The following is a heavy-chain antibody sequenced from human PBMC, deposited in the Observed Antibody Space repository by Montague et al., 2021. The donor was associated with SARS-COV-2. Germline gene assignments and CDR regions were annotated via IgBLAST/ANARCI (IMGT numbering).Heavy chain of an antibody. J-gene: IGHJ6*02. CDR2: TSYSGST. Sequence: SETLSLTCSVSGASISTSTDHWAWIRQSPGKGLECIGYTSYSGSTDYNPSLKSRVTISIDTSKNQFSLKLGSVTAADTAVYYCARWGEYYDPPYYYYAMDVWGQGTTVTVSS. V-gene: IGHV4-61*05. CDR3: ARWGEYYDPPYYYYAMDV. D-gene: IGHD3-3*01. CDR1: GASISTSTDH.